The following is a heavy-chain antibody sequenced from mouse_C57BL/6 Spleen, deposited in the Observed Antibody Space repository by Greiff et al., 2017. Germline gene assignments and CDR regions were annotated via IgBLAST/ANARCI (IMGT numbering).Heavy chain of an antibody. J-gene: IGHJ1*03. CDR2: IYPGDGDT. CDR1: GYAFSSSW. CDR3: ARWTTVVAAGYFDV. Sequence: QVQLQQSGPELVKPGASVKISCKASGYAFSSSWMNWVKQRPGKGLEWIGRIYPGDGDTNYNGKFKGKATLTADKSSSPAYMQLSSLTSEDSAVYFCARWTTVVAAGYFDVWGTGTTVTVSS. D-gene: IGHD1-1*01. V-gene: IGHV1-82*01.